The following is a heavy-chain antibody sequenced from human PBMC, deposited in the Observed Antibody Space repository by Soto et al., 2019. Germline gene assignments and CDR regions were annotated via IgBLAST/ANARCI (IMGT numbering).Heavy chain of an antibody. V-gene: IGHV1-18*01. CDR3: AREGYDSSGDYFFPFDY. Sequence: VASVKVSCTTSGYTFAAFAMSWVRQAPGQGLEWMGWINPSNGYTNNAQKLQGRVTMTTDTSTSTAYMELRSLRADDTAVYYCAREGYDSSGDYFFPFDYWGQGTLVTVSS. CDR1: GYTFAAFA. CDR2: INPSNGYT. D-gene: IGHD3-22*01. J-gene: IGHJ4*02.